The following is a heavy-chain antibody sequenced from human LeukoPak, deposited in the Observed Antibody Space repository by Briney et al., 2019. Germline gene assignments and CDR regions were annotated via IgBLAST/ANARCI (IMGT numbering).Heavy chain of an antibody. CDR1: GYTFTSYG. Sequence: ASVKVPCKASGYTFTSYGISWVRQAPGQGLEWMGWISAYNGNTNYAQKLQGRVTMTTDTSTSTAYMELRSLRSDDTAVYYCAREPVAGTRVSIIDYWGQGTLVTVSS. J-gene: IGHJ4*02. CDR2: ISAYNGNT. CDR3: AREPVAGTRVSIIDY. D-gene: IGHD6-19*01. V-gene: IGHV1-18*01.